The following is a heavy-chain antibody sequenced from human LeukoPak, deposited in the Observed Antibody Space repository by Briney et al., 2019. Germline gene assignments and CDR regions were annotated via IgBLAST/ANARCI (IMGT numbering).Heavy chain of an antibody. CDR2: IYYSGST. CDR1: GGSISSYY. D-gene: IGHD3-22*01. J-gene: IGHJ5*02. Sequence: SETLSLTCTVSGGSISSYYWSWIRQPPGKGLEWIGYIYYSGSTNYNPSLKSRVTISVDTSKNQFSLKLSSVTAADTAVYYCARAEGASAYYYDSSGPTPFDPWGQGTLVTVSS. CDR3: ARAEGASAYYYDSSGPTPFDP. V-gene: IGHV4-59*01.